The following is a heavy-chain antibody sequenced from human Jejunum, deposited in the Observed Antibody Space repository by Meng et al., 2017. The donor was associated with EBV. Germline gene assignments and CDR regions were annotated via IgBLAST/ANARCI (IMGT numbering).Heavy chain of an antibody. V-gene: IGHV4-39*01. Sequence: LQMQASCHGLVNPSETRSPSCAVSGGSITSSNKIWGWIRQPPGKGLEWIGNIYYSGSAFYNPSLQSRVTISVDTTKTQFSQKLNSVTAADTAVYYCERRESGSMNRGFDYWGQGTLVTVSS. CDR2: IYYSGSA. J-gene: IGHJ4*02. D-gene: IGHD3-10*01. CDR3: ERRESGSMNRGFDY. CDR1: GGSITSSNKI.